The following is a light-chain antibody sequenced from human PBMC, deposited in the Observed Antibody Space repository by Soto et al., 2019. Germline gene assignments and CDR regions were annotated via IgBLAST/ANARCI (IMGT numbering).Light chain of an antibody. CDR2: LNSDGSH. Sequence: QLVLTQSPSASASLGASVKLTCTLSSGHSSYAIAWHQQQPEKGPRYLMKLNSDGSHSKGDGIPDRFSGSSSGAERYLTISGLQSEDEADYYCQTWGTGALWVFGGGTKLTVL. CDR1: SGHSSYA. CDR3: QTWGTGALWV. J-gene: IGLJ3*02. V-gene: IGLV4-69*01.